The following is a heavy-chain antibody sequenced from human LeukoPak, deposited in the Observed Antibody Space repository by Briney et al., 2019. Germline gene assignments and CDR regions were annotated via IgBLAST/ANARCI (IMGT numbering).Heavy chain of an antibody. J-gene: IGHJ6*02. V-gene: IGHV3-7*05. CDR2: ITEDGSVK. Sequence: GGSRRLSSAVAAFSVSSFWISCVRQVPGKGLEWVANITEDGSVKNYADSVTGRFTISRDNSRNSLYLQMNSLRAEDTAVYFCARGLYGMDVWGQGTTVTVSS. CDR1: AFSVSSFW. CDR3: ARGLYGMDV.